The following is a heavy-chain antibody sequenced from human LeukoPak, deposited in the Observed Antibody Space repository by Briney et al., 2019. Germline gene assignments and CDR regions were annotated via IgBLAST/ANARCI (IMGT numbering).Heavy chain of an antibody. Sequence: GGSLRLSCAASGFVVSSYYMSWVRQAPGKGLEWVSIIYTNDNTYYADSVKGRFTISRDFLQMDSLRADDTAIYYCARDLGRPRGHNGDGDAIDLWGQGTMATVSS. V-gene: IGHV3-53*01. D-gene: IGHD5-12*01. CDR2: IYTNDNT. J-gene: IGHJ3*01. CDR3: ARDLGRPRGHNGDGDAIDL. CDR1: GFVVSSYY.